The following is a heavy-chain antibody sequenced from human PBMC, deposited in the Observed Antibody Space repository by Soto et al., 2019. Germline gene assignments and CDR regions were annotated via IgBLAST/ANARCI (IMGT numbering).Heavy chain of an antibody. CDR1: GDSMTKYY. D-gene: IGHD1-26*01. V-gene: IGHV4-4*07. J-gene: IGHJ4*02. Sequence: QVQLQESGPGLVKPSETLSLTCTVSGDSMTKYYWSWIRQPAGKGLEWIGRIYTSGSTNYNPSLKRRVTMSRDTSNNHCSLKLKSVTAADTAVYYCARTVGAAYYFDFWGQGALVTFSS. CDR2: IYTSGST. CDR3: ARTVGAAYYFDF.